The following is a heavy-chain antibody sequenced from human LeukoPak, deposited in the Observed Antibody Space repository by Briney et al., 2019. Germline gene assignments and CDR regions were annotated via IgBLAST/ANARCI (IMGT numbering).Heavy chain of an antibody. CDR1: GFSVSNNY. J-gene: IGHJ4*02. D-gene: IGHD3/OR15-3a*01. Sequence: PGGSLRLSCTVSGFSVSNNYMSWVRQAPGKGLEWVSFIYSGGNTYYADSVKGRFTISRDNSKNTLYLQMNSLRAEDTAVYYCAKGYLGLYYFDYWGQGTLVTVSS. CDR2: IYSGGNT. CDR3: AKGYLGLYYFDY. V-gene: IGHV3-66*01.